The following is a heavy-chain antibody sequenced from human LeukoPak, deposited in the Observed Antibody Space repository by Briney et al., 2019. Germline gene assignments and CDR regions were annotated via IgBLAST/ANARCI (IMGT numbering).Heavy chain of an antibody. V-gene: IGHV3-30*04. CDR2: ISYDGSNK. D-gene: IGHD5-18*01. CDR1: GFTFSSYA. Sequence: XSXXXSCXASGFTFSSYAMHWVRQAPGKGLEWVAXISYDGSNKYYADSVKGRFTISRDNSKNTLYLQMNSLRAEDTAVYYCASILGGYSYGRLDYWGQGTLVTVSS. J-gene: IGHJ4*02. CDR3: ASILGGYSYGRLDY.